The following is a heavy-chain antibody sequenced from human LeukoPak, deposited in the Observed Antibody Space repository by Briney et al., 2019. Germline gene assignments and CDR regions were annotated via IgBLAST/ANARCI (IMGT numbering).Heavy chain of an antibody. J-gene: IGHJ4*02. CDR2: IYHSGST. D-gene: IGHD5-12*01. CDR1: GGSISSSSYY. CDR3: ARGGERYSGYDPPFDY. Sequence: SETLSLTCTVSGGSISSSSYYWGWIRQPPGKGLEWIGSIYHSGSTNYNPSLKSRVTISVDKSKNQFSLKLSSVTAADTAVYYCARGGERYSGYDPPFDYWGQGTLVTVSS. V-gene: IGHV4-39*07.